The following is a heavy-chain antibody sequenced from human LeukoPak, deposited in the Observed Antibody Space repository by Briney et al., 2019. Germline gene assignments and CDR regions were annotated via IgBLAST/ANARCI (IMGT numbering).Heavy chain of an antibody. D-gene: IGHD2-8*01. V-gene: IGHV3-11*04. CDR3: ARALIGYYFDY. J-gene: IGHJ4*02. CDR2: ISGTDNTI. Sequence: GGSLRLSCAASGFTFSDYYMSWIRQAPGKGLEWVSYISGTDNTIYYADSVKGRFTMSRDNAKNSLYLQMNSLRAEDTAVYYCARALIGYYFDYWGQGTLVTVSS. CDR1: GFTFSDYY.